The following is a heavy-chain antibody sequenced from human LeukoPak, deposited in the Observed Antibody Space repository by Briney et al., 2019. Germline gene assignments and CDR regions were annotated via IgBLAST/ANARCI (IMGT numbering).Heavy chain of an antibody. CDR3: ARYGGQSPEYYYYYYMDV. D-gene: IGHD4-23*01. CDR1: GFTFRSKA. Sequence: GGSLRLSCAASGFTFRSKAMSWVRQAPGKGLEWVSGISGSADWTDYGESVKGRFTISRDNSKNTLHLQMNSLRAEDTAVYYCARYGGQSPEYYYYYYMDVWGKGTTVTVSS. J-gene: IGHJ6*03. CDR2: ISGSADWT. V-gene: IGHV3-23*01.